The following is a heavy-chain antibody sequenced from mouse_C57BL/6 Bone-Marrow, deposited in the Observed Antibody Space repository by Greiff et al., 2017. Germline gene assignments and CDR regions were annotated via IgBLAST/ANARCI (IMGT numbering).Heavy chain of an antibody. CDR2: IDPSDSYT. D-gene: IGHD3-2*01. CDR1: GYTFTSYW. Sequence: QVQLQQSGAELVLPGASVKLSCKASGYTFTSYWMHWVKQRPGQGLEWIGEIDPSDSYTNYNQKFKGKSTLTVDKSSSTAYMRLSSLTSADSAVYYCARDTSDHGGWGQGTTLA. V-gene: IGHV1-69*01. J-gene: IGHJ2*01. CDR3: ARDTSDHGG.